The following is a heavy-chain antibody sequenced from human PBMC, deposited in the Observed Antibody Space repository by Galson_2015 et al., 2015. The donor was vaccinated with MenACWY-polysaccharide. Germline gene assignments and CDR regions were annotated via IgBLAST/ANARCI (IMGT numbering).Heavy chain of an antibody. Sequence: SETLSLTCAVSGYSISSGYYWGWIRQPPGKGLEWIGSIYHSGSTYYNPSLKSRVTISVDTSKNQFSLKLSSVTAADTAVYYCARVEKYRGSYYNLPWGQVTLVTVSS. D-gene: IGHD1-26*01. CDR1: GYSISSGYY. J-gene: IGHJ5*02. CDR2: IYHSGST. V-gene: IGHV4-38-2*01. CDR3: ARVEKYRGSYYNLP.